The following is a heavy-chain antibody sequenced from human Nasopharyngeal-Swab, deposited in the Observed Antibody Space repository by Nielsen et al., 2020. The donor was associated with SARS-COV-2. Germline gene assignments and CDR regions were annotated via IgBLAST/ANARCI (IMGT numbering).Heavy chain of an antibody. CDR3: ARDSGPVGTDY. CDR1: GYTFTGYY. Sequence: ASVKVSCQASGYTFTGYYMHWVRQAPGQGLEWMGWINPNSGGTNYAQKFQGWVTMTRDTSISTAYMELSRLRSDDTAVYYCARDSGPVGTDYWGQGTLVAVSS. CDR2: INPNSGGT. D-gene: IGHD1-26*01. V-gene: IGHV1-2*04. J-gene: IGHJ4*02.